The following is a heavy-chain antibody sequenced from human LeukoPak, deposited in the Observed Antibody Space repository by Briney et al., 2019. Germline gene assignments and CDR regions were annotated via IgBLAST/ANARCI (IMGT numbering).Heavy chain of an antibody. V-gene: IGHV1-58*02. D-gene: IGHD5-18*01. CDR2: IVVGSGNT. CDR3: AASGYSYGYGMDY. CDR1: GFTFTSSA. Sequence: SVKVSCKASGFTFTSSAMQWVRQARGQRLEWIGWIVVGSGNTNYAQKFQERVTITRDMSTSTAYMELSSLRSEDTAVFYCAASGYSYGYGMDYWGQGTLVTVTS. J-gene: IGHJ4*02.